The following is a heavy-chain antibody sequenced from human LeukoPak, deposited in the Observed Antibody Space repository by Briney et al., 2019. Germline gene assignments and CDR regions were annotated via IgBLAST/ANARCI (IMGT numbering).Heavy chain of an antibody. Sequence: SQTLSLTCAISGDSVSNIGAAWVWIRQSPSRGLEWLGRTYYRSKWYNDYAVSVKGRITIYPDTSKNQFSLQLNSVTPEDTAIYYCARERHIAESEGWFDPWGQGTLVTVSS. J-gene: IGHJ5*02. V-gene: IGHV6-1*01. CDR1: GDSVSNIGAA. D-gene: IGHD6-13*01. CDR2: TYYRSKWYN. CDR3: ARERHIAESEGWFDP.